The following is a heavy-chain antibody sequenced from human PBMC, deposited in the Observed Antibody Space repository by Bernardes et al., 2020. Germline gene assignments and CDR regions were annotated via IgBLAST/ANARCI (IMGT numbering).Heavy chain of an antibody. CDR3: AKDRGSKNLVTTIWGNGLGWYFDL. Sequence: GGSLRLSCTASGFTFNSYGMHWVRQTPGEGLEWVAVISYDGSNTDYLDSVKGRFTISRDNSKKTLYLQMSGLRPDDTAVYYCAKDRGSKNLVTTIWGNGLGWYFDLWGRGTLVTVS. J-gene: IGHJ2*01. D-gene: IGHD3-16*01. V-gene: IGHV3-30*18. CDR2: ISYDGSNT. CDR1: GFTFNSYG.